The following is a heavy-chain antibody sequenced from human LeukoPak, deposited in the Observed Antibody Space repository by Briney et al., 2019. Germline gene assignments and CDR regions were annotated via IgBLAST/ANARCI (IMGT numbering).Heavy chain of an antibody. CDR1: GGSISSYY. Sequence: SETLSLTCTVSGGSISSYYWSWIRQPPGKGLEWIGYIYYSGSTNYNPSLKSRVTISVDTSKNQFSLKLSSVTAADTAVYYCARVLDSGYSYPYYYYYYMDVWGKGTTVTISS. D-gene: IGHD3-22*01. V-gene: IGHV4-59*01. CDR2: IYYSGST. J-gene: IGHJ6*03. CDR3: ARVLDSGYSYPYYYYYYMDV.